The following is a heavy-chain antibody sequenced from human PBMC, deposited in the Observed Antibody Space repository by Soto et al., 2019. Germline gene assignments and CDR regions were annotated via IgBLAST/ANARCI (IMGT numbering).Heavy chain of an antibody. CDR3: ARVQIVVVVGGTPADY. Sequence: QVQLEQSGAEVKKSGASVKVSCKASGYIFSTHGITWVRQAPGQGLEWMGWINPYNGKTNYAQKFQGRVTMTTETSRKTAYRELRSLRSDDTAVYYCARVQIVVVVGGTPADYWGQGTLVTVSS. J-gene: IGHJ4*02. D-gene: IGHD2-15*01. CDR1: GYIFSTHG. CDR2: INPYNGKT. V-gene: IGHV1-18*01.